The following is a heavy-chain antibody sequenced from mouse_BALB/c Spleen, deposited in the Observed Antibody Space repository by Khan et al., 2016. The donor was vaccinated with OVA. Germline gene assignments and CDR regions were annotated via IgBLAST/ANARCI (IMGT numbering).Heavy chain of an antibody. Sequence: QVQLKQSGPGLVAPSQSLSITCTVSGFSLSRYNIHWVRRPPGKGLEWLGMIWGGGGTDYNSTLKSRLSISKDNSKSQVFLKMNSLQTYDSAMYYCARSYYMYSGYYAIDYWGQGTSVTVSS. CDR3: ARSYYMYSGYYAIDY. J-gene: IGHJ4*01. V-gene: IGHV2-6-4*01. CDR1: GFSLSRYN. D-gene: IGHD2-14*01. CDR2: IWGGGGT.